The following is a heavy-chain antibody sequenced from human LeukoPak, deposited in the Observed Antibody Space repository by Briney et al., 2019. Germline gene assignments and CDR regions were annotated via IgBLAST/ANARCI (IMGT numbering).Heavy chain of an antibody. CDR1: GYGFTSYW. CDR2: IDPSDSYT. CDR3: ARLLDYGYYRFLDY. Sequence: GASLQISSKGSGYGFTSYWISWVRQMPGKGREWMGRIDPSDSYTNYSPSFHGHVTISADKSISTAYLQWSSLKASDTAMYYCARLLDYGYYRFLDYWGQGTLVTVSS. D-gene: IGHD4-17*01. J-gene: IGHJ4*02. V-gene: IGHV5-10-1*01.